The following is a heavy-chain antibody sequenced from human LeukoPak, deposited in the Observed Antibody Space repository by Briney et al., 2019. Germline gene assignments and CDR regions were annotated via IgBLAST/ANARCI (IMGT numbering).Heavy chain of an antibody. CDR1: GGSFSGYY. D-gene: IGHD6-19*01. CDR3: ARRRWLVPMPYYFDY. J-gene: IGHJ4*02. Sequence: SETLSLTCAVYGGSFSGYYWSWIRQPPGKGLEWIGEINHSGSTNYNPSLKSRVTISVDTSKNQFSLKLSSVTAADTAVYYRARRRWLVPMPYYFDYWGQGTLVTVSS. V-gene: IGHV4-34*01. CDR2: INHSGST.